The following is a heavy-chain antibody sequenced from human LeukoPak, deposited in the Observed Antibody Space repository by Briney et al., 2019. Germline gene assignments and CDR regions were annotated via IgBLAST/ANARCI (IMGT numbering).Heavy chain of an antibody. CDR1: GGSISSYY. CDR3: ARAGWFSTTRHFDY. CDR2: IYYTGST. V-gene: IGHV4-59*01. Sequence: SETLSLTCTVSGGSISSYYWSWIRQPPGKGLEWIGYIYYTGSTKSNPSLKSRVTISVDTSKKQFSLNLSSVTAADTAVYYCARAGWFSTTRHFDYWGQGILVTVSS. J-gene: IGHJ4*02. D-gene: IGHD6-19*01.